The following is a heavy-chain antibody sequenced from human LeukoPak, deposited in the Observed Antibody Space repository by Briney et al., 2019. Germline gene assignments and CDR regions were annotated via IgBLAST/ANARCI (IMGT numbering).Heavy chain of an antibody. V-gene: IGHV3-23*01. D-gene: IGHD3-10*01. CDR3: AKRGVVIRVFLVGFHKEAYYFDS. CDR1: GITLSNYG. CDR2: LSGSGGGT. Sequence: GGSLRLSCAVSGITLSNYGMSWVRQAPGKGLEWVAGLSGSGGGTNYADSVQGRFTISRDNPKNTLYLQMNSLRAEDTAVYFCAKRGVVIRVFLVGFHKEAYYFDSWGQGALVTVSS. J-gene: IGHJ4*02.